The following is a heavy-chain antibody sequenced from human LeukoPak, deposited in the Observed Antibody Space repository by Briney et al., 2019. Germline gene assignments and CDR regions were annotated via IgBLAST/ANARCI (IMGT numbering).Heavy chain of an antibody. CDR2: IYYSGST. V-gene: IGHV4-31*03. CDR3: ARSRIQLWNSPFDY. Sequence: SETLSLTCTVSGGSISSGGYYWSWICQHPGKGLEWIGYIYYSGSTYYNPSLKSRVTISVDTSKNQFSLKLSSVTAADTAVYYCARSRIQLWNSPFDYWGQGTLVTVSS. J-gene: IGHJ4*02. D-gene: IGHD5-18*01. CDR1: GGSISSGGYY.